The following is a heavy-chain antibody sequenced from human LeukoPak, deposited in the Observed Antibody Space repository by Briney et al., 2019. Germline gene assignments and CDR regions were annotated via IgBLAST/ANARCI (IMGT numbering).Heavy chain of an antibody. V-gene: IGHV1-69*04. CDR2: INPILGIA. CDR1: GGTFRSYV. D-gene: IGHD3-10*01. CDR3: GRPANYYGSGTYYIDAFDI. J-gene: IGHJ3*02. Sequence: SVKVSCKASGGTFRSYVISWVRQAPGQGLEWMGRINPILGIANYVQKFQGRVTITADKSTSTVYMELNNLRSEDTAIYYCGRPANYYGSGTYYIDAFDIWGQGTMVTVSS.